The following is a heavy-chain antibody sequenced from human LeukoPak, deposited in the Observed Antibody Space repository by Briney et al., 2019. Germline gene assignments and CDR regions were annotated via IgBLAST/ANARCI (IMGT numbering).Heavy chain of an antibody. Sequence: SETLPLTCTVSGGSISSSTYYWGWIRQPPGKGLELIGSKYYSGNSYYNPSLKSRVSISVDTSKNQFSLKLSSVTAADTAVYYCARLYYYYGLDVWGQGTTVTVSS. CDR2: KYYSGNS. V-gene: IGHV4-39*01. J-gene: IGHJ6*02. CDR1: GGSISSSTYY. CDR3: ARLYYYYGLDV.